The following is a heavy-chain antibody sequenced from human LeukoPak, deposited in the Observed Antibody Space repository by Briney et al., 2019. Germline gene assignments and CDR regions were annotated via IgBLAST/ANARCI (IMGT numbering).Heavy chain of an antibody. D-gene: IGHD6-13*01. V-gene: IGHV1-18*01. CDR2: IDPNSGGT. CDR3: ARDWISSSRPNWFDP. CDR1: GYTFTNYD. J-gene: IGHJ5*02. Sequence: ASVKVSCKASGYTFTNYDINWVRQAPGQGLEWMGWIDPNSGGTNYAQKLQGRVTMTTDTSTSTAYMELRSLRSDDTAVYYCARDWISSSRPNWFDPWGQGTLVTVSS.